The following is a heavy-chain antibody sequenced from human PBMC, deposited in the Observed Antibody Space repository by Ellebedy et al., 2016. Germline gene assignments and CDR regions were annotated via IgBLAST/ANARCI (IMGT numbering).Heavy chain of an antibody. CDR1: GYTFTSYG. Sequence: ASVKVSCXASGYTFTSYGISWVRQAPGQGLEWMGWISAYNGNTNYAQKLQGRVTMTTDTSTSTAYMELRSLRSDDTAVYYCARGAYDSSGYYYIDYWGQGTLVTVSS. CDR3: ARGAYDSSGYYYIDY. CDR2: ISAYNGNT. V-gene: IGHV1-18*01. J-gene: IGHJ4*02. D-gene: IGHD3-22*01.